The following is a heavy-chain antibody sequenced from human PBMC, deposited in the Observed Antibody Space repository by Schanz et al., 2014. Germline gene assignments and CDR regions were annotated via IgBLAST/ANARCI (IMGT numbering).Heavy chain of an antibody. J-gene: IGHJ4*02. Sequence: QVQLQESGPGLVKPSETLSLTCSVSGASINSYHWSWIRQPPGKGLEWIGYIYYTGNTNYNPSLRGGATMSIEPSKNHFSLMLSSVTAADTAIYYCVLGGGYVAWWGQGTLVTVSS. CDR2: IYYTGNT. CDR1: GASINSYH. CDR3: VLGGGYVAW. D-gene: IGHD3-10*02. V-gene: IGHV4-59*08.